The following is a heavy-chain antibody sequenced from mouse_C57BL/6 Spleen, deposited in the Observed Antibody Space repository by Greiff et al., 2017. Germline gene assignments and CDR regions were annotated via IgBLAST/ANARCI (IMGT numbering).Heavy chain of an antibody. CDR3: AREREGAYDYDAGFAY. V-gene: IGHV3-6*01. CDR1: GYSITSGYY. CDR2: ISYDGSN. Sequence: EVQLQESGPGLVKPSQSLSLTCSVTGYSITSGYYWNWIRQFPGNKLEWMGYISYDGSNNYNPSLKNRISITRDTSKNQFFLKLNSVTTEDTATYYCAREREGAYDYDAGFAYWGQGTLVTVSA. D-gene: IGHD2-4*01. J-gene: IGHJ3*01.